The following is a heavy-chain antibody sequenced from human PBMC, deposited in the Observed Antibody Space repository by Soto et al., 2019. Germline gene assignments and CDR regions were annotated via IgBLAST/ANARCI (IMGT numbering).Heavy chain of an antibody. D-gene: IGHD3-16*02. CDR2: IYYSGST. J-gene: IGHJ4*02. Sequence: SETLSLTCTVSGGSISSYYWSWIRQPPGKGLEWIGYIYYSGSTNYNPSLKSRVNISVDTSKNQISLKLSSVTAADTAEYFCSRGPSNNDYVWGSYRYGYFDYWGQGTLVTVSA. CDR3: SRGPSNNDYVWGSYRYGYFDY. V-gene: IGHV4-59*01. CDR1: GGSISSYY.